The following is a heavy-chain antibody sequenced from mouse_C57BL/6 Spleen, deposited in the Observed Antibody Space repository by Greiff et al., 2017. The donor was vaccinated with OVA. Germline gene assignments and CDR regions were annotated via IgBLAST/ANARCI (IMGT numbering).Heavy chain of an antibody. J-gene: IGHJ3*01. CDR2: ISDGGSYT. CDR3: AREEAYDVYYSAWFAY. CDR1: GFTFSSYA. Sequence: EVMLVESGGGLVKPGGSLKLSCAASGFTFSSYAMSWVRQTPEKRLEWVATISDGGSYTYYPDNVKGRFTISRDNAKNNLYLQMSHLKSEDTAMYYCAREEAYDVYYSAWFAYWGQGTLVTVSA. V-gene: IGHV5-4*01. D-gene: IGHD2-3*01.